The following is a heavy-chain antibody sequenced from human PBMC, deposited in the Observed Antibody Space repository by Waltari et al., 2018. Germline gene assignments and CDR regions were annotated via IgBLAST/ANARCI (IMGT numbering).Heavy chain of an antibody. CDR3: ARDPGVVTPWYFDL. Sequence: QVQLEESGPGLVKPSETLSLTCTISGGSITNQYWSWIRQPPGKGLECIGHIFYTGSTTDSPSLERRVTISLDRSKNQFSLRLTSVTAADTAIYYCARDPGVVTPWYFDLWGRGTLVTVSS. D-gene: IGHD3-22*01. CDR1: GGSITNQY. CDR2: IFYTGST. J-gene: IGHJ2*01. V-gene: IGHV4-59*11.